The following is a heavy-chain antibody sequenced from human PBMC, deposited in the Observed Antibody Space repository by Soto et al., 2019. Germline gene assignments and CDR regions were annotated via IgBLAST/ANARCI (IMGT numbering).Heavy chain of an antibody. D-gene: IGHD2-15*01. CDR1: GGTFSSYA. CDR2: IIPIFGTA. CDR3: ARGCSGGSCSSPFYGMDV. Sequence: QVQLVQSGAEVKKPGSSVKVSCKASGGTFSSYAISWVRQAPGQGLEWMGGIIPIFGTANYAQKFQGRVTITADKSTSTAYMELSSLRSEATAVYYCARGCSGGSCSSPFYGMDVWGQGTTVTVSS. V-gene: IGHV1-69*06. J-gene: IGHJ6*02.